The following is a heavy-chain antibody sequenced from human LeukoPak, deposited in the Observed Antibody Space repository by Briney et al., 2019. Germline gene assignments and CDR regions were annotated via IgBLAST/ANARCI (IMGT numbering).Heavy chain of an antibody. V-gene: IGHV4-39*01. Sequence: SETLSLTCTVSGGSISSSSYYWGWIRQPPGKGLEWIGSIYYSGSTYYNPSLKSRVTISVDTSKNQFSLKLSSVTAADTAVYYCARRRTGYSSSWIDYWGQGTLVTVSS. CDR1: GGSISSSSYY. CDR2: IYYSGST. D-gene: IGHD6-13*01. CDR3: ARRRTGYSSSWIDY. J-gene: IGHJ4*02.